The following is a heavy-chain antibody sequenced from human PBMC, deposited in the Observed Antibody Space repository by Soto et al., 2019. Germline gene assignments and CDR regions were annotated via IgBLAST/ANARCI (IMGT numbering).Heavy chain of an antibody. D-gene: IGHD2-8*01. Sequence: QVQLEQSGAEVKKPGSSVKVSCKASGGTFRTAAISWVRQAPGQGLEWMGGIMPVFRTPDYAQKFQGRVTVSADESTNTAYMGVSGLRSGDTAVYYWGPDNDPPTIGGNYYYILDVWGQGTTITVSS. CDR2: IMPVFRTP. V-gene: IGHV1-69*12. CDR3: GPDNDPPTIGGNYYYILDV. CDR1: GGTFRTAA. J-gene: IGHJ6*02.